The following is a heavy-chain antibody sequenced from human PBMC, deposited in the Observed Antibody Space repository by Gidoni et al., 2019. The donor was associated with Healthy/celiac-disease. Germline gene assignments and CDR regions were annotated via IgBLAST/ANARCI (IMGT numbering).Heavy chain of an antibody. CDR1: GFPFSRYA. CDR2: ISGSGGST. D-gene: IGHD3-22*01. J-gene: IGHJ4*02. V-gene: IGHV3-23*01. Sequence: EVQLLESGGGLVQPGGSLRLSCSASGFPFSRYAMSWVRQAPGKGLEWVSAISGSGGSTYYADSVKGRFTISRDNSKNTLYLQMNSLRAEDTAVYYCAKDCAAATMIVVVAFDYWGQGTLVTVSS. CDR3: AKDCAAATMIVVVAFDY.